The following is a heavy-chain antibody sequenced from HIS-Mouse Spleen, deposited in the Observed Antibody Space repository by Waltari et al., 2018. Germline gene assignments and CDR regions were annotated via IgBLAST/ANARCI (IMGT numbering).Heavy chain of an antibody. Sequence: QVQLVQSGAEVKKPGAAVKVSCKASGYTFTGYYMPWWRQAPGKGLEWMGWINPNSGGTNYAQKFQGRVTMTRDTSISTAYMELSRLRSDDTAVYYCARDRNYYDSSGYFDYWGQGTLVTVSS. V-gene: IGHV1-2*02. CDR3: ARDRNYYDSSGYFDY. CDR1: GYTFTGYY. J-gene: IGHJ4*02. D-gene: IGHD3-22*01. CDR2: INPNSGGT.